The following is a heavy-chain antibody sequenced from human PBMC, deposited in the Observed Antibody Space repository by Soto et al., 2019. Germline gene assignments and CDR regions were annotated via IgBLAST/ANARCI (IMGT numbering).Heavy chain of an antibody. CDR2: INPSGGST. V-gene: IGHV1-46*01. D-gene: IGHD3-22*01. CDR1: GYTFTSYY. Sequence: ASVKVACKASGYTFTSYYMHWVRQATGQGLEWMGIINPSGGSTSYAQKFQGRVTMTRDTSTSTVYMELSSLRSEDTAVYYCASIQGHYYDSSGFDYWGQGTLVTVSS. J-gene: IGHJ4*02. CDR3: ASIQGHYYDSSGFDY.